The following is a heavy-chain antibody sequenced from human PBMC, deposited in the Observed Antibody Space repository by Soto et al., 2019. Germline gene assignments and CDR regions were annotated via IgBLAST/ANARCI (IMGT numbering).Heavy chain of an antibody. CDR3: ARDTKMLAPLIYMDH. Sequence: LRLSCAASGFTFSIYSMNWVRQAPGKGLEWVSSISSRSSNIDYADSVKGRFTISRDNANNSLYLQMNNLSADDTAVYYCARDTKMLAPLIYMDHWGRGTLVTVPQ. J-gene: IGHJ4*02. CDR1: GFTFSIYS. D-gene: IGHD3-22*01. CDR2: ISSRSSNI. V-gene: IGHV3-21*01.